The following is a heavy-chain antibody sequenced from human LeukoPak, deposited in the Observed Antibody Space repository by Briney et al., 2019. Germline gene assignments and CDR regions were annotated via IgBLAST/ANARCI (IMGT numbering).Heavy chain of an antibody. D-gene: IGHD6-6*01. V-gene: IGHV3-23*01. CDR3: AKGTYSSSPRDY. J-gene: IGHJ4*02. CDR2: ISGSGGST. Sequence: GGSLRLSCAASGSTFSSCAMSWVRQAPGKGLEWVSAISGSGGSTYYAGSVKGRFTISGDNSKNTLFLQMNSLRAEDTAVYYCAKGTYSSSPRDYWGQGTLVTVSS. CDR1: GSTFSSCA.